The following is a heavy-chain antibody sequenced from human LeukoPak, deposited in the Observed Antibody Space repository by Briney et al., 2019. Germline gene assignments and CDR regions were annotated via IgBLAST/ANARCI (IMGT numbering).Heavy chain of an antibody. J-gene: IGHJ4*02. CDR1: GFTFSSYA. Sequence: GGSLRLSCAASGFTFSSYAMSWVRQAPGKGLEWASAISGSGGSTYYADSVKGRFTISRDNSKNTLYLQMNSLRAEDTAVYYCAKLPDNWNYELLYYFDYWGQGTLVTVSS. CDR3: AKLPDNWNYELLYYFDY. CDR2: ISGSGGST. V-gene: IGHV3-23*01. D-gene: IGHD1-7*01.